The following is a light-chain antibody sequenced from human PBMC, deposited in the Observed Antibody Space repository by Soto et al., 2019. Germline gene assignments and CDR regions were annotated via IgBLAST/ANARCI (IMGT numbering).Light chain of an antibody. CDR2: EVS. Sequence: QSVLTQPASVSGSPGQSITISCTGTSSDVGGYNYVCWYQQHPGKAPKLMIYEVSNRPSGVSNRFSGSKSGNTPSLTISGLQAEDEADYYCSSFTSGSTLFGTGTKVTVL. J-gene: IGLJ1*01. V-gene: IGLV2-14*01. CDR1: SSDVGGYNY. CDR3: SSFTSGSTL.